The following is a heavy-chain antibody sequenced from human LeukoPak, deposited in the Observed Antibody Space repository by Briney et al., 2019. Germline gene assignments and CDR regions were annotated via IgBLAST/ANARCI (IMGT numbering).Heavy chain of an antibody. CDR2: INPSGGST. CDR3: ARDKRGVITMVRGLSA. D-gene: IGHD3-10*01. Sequence: ASVKVSCKASGYTFTSYYMNWVRQAPGQGLEWMGIINPSGGSTRYAQKFQGRVTMTRDTSTSTVYMELSSLRSEDTAVYYCARDKRGVITMVRGLSAWGQGTLVTVSS. J-gene: IGHJ5*02. CDR1: GYTFTSYY. V-gene: IGHV1-46*01.